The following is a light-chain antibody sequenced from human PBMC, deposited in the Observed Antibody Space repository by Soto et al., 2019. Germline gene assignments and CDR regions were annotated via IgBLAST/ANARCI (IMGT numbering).Light chain of an antibody. Sequence: QLVLTQPASVSGSPGQSITISCTGTNSDIGYYNFVSWYQHHPGKAPKLMIYDVSNRPSGVSNRFSGSKSGNTASLTISGLQAEDEADYYCSSFTTSSALVFGGGTKVTVL. CDR1: NSDIGYYNF. CDR3: SSFTTSSALV. CDR2: DVS. V-gene: IGLV2-14*03. J-gene: IGLJ2*01.